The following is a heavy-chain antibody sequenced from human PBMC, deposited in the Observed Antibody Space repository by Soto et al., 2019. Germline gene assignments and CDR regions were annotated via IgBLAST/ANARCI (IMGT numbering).Heavy chain of an antibody. Sequence: LRLSCAASGFTFSSYGMHWVRQAPGKGLEWVAVISYDGSNKYYADSVKGRFTISRDNSKNTLYLQMNSLRAEDTAVYYCAKVPYYYDSSGYYYWGQGTLVTVSS. D-gene: IGHD3-22*01. J-gene: IGHJ4*02. V-gene: IGHV3-30*18. CDR2: ISYDGSNK. CDR1: GFTFSSYG. CDR3: AKVPYYYDSSGYYY.